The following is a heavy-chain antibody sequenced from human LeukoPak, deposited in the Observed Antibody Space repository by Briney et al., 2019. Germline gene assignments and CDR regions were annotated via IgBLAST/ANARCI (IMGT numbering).Heavy chain of an antibody. CDR2: ISAYNGNT. V-gene: IGHV1-18*01. Sequence: ASVKVSCKPFGYTFTSYGITWVRHAPGQGLEWMGWISAYNGNTNYAQKSQGRVTMSTDTSTSTAYMELRSLKSEDRAVYYCARGGDYEYFQHWGQGTLVTVSS. CDR3: ARGGDYEYFQH. D-gene: IGHD4-17*01. J-gene: IGHJ1*01. CDR1: GYTFTSYG.